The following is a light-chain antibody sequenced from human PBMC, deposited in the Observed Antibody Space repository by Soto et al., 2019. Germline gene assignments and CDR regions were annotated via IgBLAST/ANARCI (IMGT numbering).Light chain of an antibody. CDR1: QSVSAN. CDR3: QQYNIWPQT. V-gene: IGKV3-15*01. J-gene: IGKJ1*01. Sequence: IVLTQSPAALSESLGERVTLSCRASQSVSANLAWYQQRPGQAPRLLIYGISNRAPDTPDRFSGSGSGTEFTLTISSLQSEDSAVYFCQQYNIWPQTFGQGTKVDIK. CDR2: GIS.